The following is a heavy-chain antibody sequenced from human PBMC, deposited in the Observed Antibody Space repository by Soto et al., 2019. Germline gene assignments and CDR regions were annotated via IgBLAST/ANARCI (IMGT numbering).Heavy chain of an antibody. CDR1: AGSISSGDYY. CDR3: ATFFGEWEDKKKTYWMEV. J-gene: IGHJ6*02. V-gene: IGHV4-30-4*01. Sequence: SQTLSLTCTLSAGSISSGDYYWSWIRQPPGKGLEWIGYIYYSGSTYYNPSLKSRVTISVDTSKNQFSLKLSSETAADTAAYSCATFFGEWEDKKKTYWMEVWGQGTRVSVCS. CDR2: IYYSGST. D-gene: IGHD3-10*01.